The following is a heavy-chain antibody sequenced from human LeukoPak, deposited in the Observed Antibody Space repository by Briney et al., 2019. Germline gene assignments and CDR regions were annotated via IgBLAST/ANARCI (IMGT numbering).Heavy chain of an antibody. D-gene: IGHD1-26*01. CDR3: ARISGSSKKYFQH. CDR1: GFIVNDHA. CDR2: VFWNGVDK. Sequence: PGGSLRLSCVASGFIVNDHAMHWVRQTPGKGLEWVAGVFWNGVDKGYVDSVKGRFTISRDNANNSVYLQMNSLRAEDTALYYCARISGSSKKYFQHWGQGTLATVSS. J-gene: IGHJ1*01. V-gene: IGHV3-9*01.